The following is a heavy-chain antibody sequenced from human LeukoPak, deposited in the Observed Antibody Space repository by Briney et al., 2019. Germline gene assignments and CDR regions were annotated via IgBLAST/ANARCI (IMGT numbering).Heavy chain of an antibody. CDR2: IHRSGSP. CDR1: LDSTTSNF. J-gene: IGHJ4*02. D-gene: IGHD1-14*01. V-gene: IGHV4/OR15-8*01. CDR3: AKEILGGFNPGAY. Sequence: ETLSLTCTVSLDSTTSNFWSWVRQPPGKGLEWIGEIHRSGSPNYNPSLQSRVTISIDRSRNQIALELSSVTAADTAVYYCAKEILGGFNPGAYWGQGTLVTVSS.